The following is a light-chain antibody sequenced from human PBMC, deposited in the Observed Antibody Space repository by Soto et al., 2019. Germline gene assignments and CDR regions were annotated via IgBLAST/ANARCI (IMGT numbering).Light chain of an antibody. Sequence: EIVLTQSPATLSLSPGERATLSCRASQSVSSYLAWYQQKPGQAPRLLIYDASNRATGIPARFSGSGSGTDFTLTISSLEPEDFAVYYCHQRSHWPPAFGQGTKVEIK. CDR3: HQRSHWPPA. J-gene: IGKJ2*01. CDR1: QSVSSY. V-gene: IGKV3-11*01. CDR2: DAS.